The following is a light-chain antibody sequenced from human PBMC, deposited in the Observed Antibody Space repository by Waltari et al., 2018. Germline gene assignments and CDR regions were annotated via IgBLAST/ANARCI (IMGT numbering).Light chain of an antibody. Sequence: SYRSSQCVSSYLAWYQQKSGQAPRLPIYDASNSATGIPARFSGGGSGTDFTLTISSLEPEDFAVYYCQQRSDWLLTFGGGTKVEIK. J-gene: IGKJ4*01. V-gene: IGKV3-11*01. CDR3: QQRSDWLLT. CDR2: DAS. CDR1: QCVSSY.